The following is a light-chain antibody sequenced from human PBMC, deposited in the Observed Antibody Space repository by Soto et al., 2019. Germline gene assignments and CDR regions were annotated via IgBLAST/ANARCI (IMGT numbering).Light chain of an antibody. CDR2: GDS. CDR3: LHRNNWHPRFT. Sequence: EIVLTQSPATLSLSPGERATLSCGASQRIVSSLAGYQQKAGQAPRLLIYGDSTRAAGVPARFSGSGSGTDFTLTISGLETEDFAGYFCLHRNNWHPRFTFGPGTAV. V-gene: IGKV3-11*01. J-gene: IGKJ3*01. CDR1: QRIVSS.